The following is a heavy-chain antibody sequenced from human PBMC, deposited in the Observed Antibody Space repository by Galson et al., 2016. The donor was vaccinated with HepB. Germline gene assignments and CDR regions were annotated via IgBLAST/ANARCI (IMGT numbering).Heavy chain of an antibody. V-gene: IGHV3-30-3*01. D-gene: IGHD6-19*01. CDR2: ISFEGSNK. Sequence: SLRLSCAASGFISSSYAVHWVRQAPGKGLEWVAVISFEGSNKYYADSVKGRFTISRDNSKNTLHLQMNRLRAEDTAVYYCARGRAVAGTGYYGLDVWGQGTTVTVSS. CDR1: GFISSSYA. CDR3: ARGRAVAGTGYYGLDV. J-gene: IGHJ6*02.